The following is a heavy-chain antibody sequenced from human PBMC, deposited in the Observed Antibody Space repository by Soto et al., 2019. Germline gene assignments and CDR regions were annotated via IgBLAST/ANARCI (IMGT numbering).Heavy chain of an antibody. CDR2: ISWNSGSI. D-gene: IGHD6-19*01. Sequence: EVQLVESGGGLVQPGRSLRLSCAASGFTFDDYAMHWVRQAPGKGLEWVSGISWNSGSIGYADSVKGRFTISRDNAKNSLYLQMNSLRAEDTALYYCAKSTVFLAVGGWFDPWGQGTLVTVSS. V-gene: IGHV3-9*01. CDR1: GFTFDDYA. J-gene: IGHJ5*02. CDR3: AKSTVFLAVGGWFDP.